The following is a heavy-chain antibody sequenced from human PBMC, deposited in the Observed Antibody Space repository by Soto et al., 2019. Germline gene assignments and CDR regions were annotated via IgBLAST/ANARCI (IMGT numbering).Heavy chain of an antibody. CDR2: ISGSGGST. CDR1: GFTFSSYA. Sequence: PGGSLRLSCAASGFTFSSYAMSWVRQAPGKGLEWVSAISGSGGSTYYADSVKGRFTISRDNSKNTLYLQMNSLRAEDTAVYYCAKDLLRYYGSGSYYPDYRGQGTLVTVSS. J-gene: IGHJ4*02. D-gene: IGHD3-10*01. CDR3: AKDLLRYYGSGSYYPDY. V-gene: IGHV3-23*01.